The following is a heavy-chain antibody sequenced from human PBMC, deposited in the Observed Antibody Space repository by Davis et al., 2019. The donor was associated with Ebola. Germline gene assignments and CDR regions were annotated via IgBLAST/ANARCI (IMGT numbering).Heavy chain of an antibody. V-gene: IGHV3-48*03. J-gene: IGHJ6*02. CDR3: ASGDYGSVNYYGMDV. D-gene: IGHD4-17*01. CDR2: ISTTSSAI. CDR1: GLRFSTSE. Sequence: GESLKISCVASGLRFSTSEMNWVRQAPGKGLEWISYISTTSSAIYYADSVKGRSTISRDNAKKSLYLQMKDVRVEDTAVYYCASGDYGSVNYYGMDVWGQGTTVTVSS.